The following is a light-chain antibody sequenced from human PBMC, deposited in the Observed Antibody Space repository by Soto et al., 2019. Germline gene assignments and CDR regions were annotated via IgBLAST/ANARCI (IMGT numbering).Light chain of an antibody. CDR1: SSNIGAGYD. CDR3: QSYDSSLSGSYV. Sequence: QSVLTQPPAVSGTPGQKVIFSCTLNSSNIGAGYDVHWYQQLPGTAPKLLTYGNSNRPSGVPNRFSGSKSGTSASLAITGLQAEDEADYYCQSYDSSLSGSYVFGTGTKVTV. J-gene: IGLJ1*01. CDR2: GNS. V-gene: IGLV1-40*01.